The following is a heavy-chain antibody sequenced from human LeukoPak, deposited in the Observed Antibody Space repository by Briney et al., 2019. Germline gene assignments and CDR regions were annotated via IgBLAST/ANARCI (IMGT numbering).Heavy chain of an antibody. CDR2: ISGSGGST. V-gene: IGHV3-23*01. J-gene: IGHJ4*02. D-gene: IGHD3-22*01. Sequence: GGSLRLSCAASGFTFSSYAMSWVRQAPGKGLEWVSAISGSGGSTYYADSVKSRFTISRDNSKNTLYLQMNSLRAEDTAVYYCAKGFSYYYDSSGPWDYWGQGTLVTVSS. CDR1: GFTFSSYA. CDR3: AKGFSYYYDSSGPWDY.